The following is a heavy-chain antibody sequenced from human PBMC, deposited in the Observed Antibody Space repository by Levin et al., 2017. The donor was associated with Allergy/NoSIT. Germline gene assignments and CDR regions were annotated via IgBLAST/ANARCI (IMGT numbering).Heavy chain of an antibody. J-gene: IGHJ4*02. CDR1: RFAFSDAW. D-gene: IGHD1-20*01. CDR3: TSNWNFDH. CDR2: IKNHGGTT. Sequence: LSLTCAAYRFAFSDAWMNWVRQAPGKGLEWVGRIKNHGGTTDYAAPVTGRFTISRDDSKNTLYLQMNSLKTEDTAVYYCTSNWNFDHWGQGTLVTVSS. V-gene: IGHV3-15*01.